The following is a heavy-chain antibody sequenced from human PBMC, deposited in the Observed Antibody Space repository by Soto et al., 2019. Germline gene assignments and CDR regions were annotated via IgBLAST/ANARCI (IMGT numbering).Heavy chain of an antibody. CDR1: GYTFTSYY. CDR3: ARASDSPYDSSGYYPI. D-gene: IGHD3-22*01. V-gene: IGHV1-46*01. J-gene: IGHJ4*02. CDR2: INPSGGST. Sequence: ASVKVSCKXSGYTFTSYYMHWVRQAPGQGLEWMGIINPSGGSTSYAQKFQGRVTMTRDTSTSTVYMELSSLKSEDTAVYYCARASDSPYDSSGYYPIWGQGTLVTVSS.